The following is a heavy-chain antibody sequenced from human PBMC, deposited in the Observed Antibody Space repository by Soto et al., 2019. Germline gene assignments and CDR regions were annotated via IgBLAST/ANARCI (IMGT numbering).Heavy chain of an antibody. CDR2: IWYDGSNK. V-gene: IGHV3-33*01. CDR1: GFTSSSYG. CDR3: AREYNWNDRYYGMDV. D-gene: IGHD1-1*01. J-gene: IGHJ6*02. Sequence: GGSLRLSCAASGFTSSSYGMHWVRQAPGKGLEWVAVIWYDGSNKYYADSVKGRFTISRDNSKNTLYLQMNSLRAEDTAVYYCAREYNWNDRYYGMDVWGQGTTVTVSS.